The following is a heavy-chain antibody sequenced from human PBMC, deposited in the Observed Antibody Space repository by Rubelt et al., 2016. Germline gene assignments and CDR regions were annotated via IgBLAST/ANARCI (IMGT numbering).Heavy chain of an antibody. V-gene: IGHV1-3*01. Sequence: QVQLVQSGAEVKKPGASVKVSCKASGYTFTSYPMHWLRQAPGQRLEWMGWINAGNGNTKYSQKFQDRVTITMDTSAGTADMELRSLRSDDTAVYYCARAWYYGSGTYYDNWFDPWGQGTLVTVSS. J-gene: IGHJ5*02. CDR2: INAGNGNT. CDR1: GYTFTSYP. D-gene: IGHD3-10*01. CDR3: ARAWYYGSGTYYDNWFDP.